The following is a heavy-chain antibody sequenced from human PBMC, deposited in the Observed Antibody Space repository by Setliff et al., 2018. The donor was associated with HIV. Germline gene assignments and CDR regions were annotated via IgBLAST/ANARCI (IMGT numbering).Heavy chain of an antibody. V-gene: IGHV4-59*08. CDR2: VYYSGST. CDR3: ARLSDDRYYYDSSGYRGFDI. Sequence: LSLTCAVYGGSFSDYFWTWIRQPPGKGLEWIGYVYYSGSTNYNPSLKSRVTISVDTSKNQFSLKLSSVTAADTAVYYCARLSDDRYYYDSSGYRGFDIWGQGTKVTVSS. CDR1: GGSFSDYF. D-gene: IGHD3-22*01. J-gene: IGHJ3*02.